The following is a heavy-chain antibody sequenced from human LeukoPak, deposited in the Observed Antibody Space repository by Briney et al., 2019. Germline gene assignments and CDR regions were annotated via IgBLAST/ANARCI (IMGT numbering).Heavy chain of an antibody. CDR1: GYTFSGYN. CDR2: INPNNAAT. D-gene: IGHD1-1*01. J-gene: IGHJ4*02. Sequence: ASVRVSCKASGYTFSGYNIHWGRQAPGQGLEWMGWINPNNAATHYAQQFQGGVSMTRVPSITTFYMEVSSLTSDDTACYYCARYNWNDVVSALDSWGQGTLVTVSS. V-gene: IGHV1-2*02. CDR3: ARYNWNDVVSALDS.